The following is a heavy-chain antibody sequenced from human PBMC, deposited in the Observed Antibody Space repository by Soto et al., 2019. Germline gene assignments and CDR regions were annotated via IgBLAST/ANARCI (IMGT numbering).Heavy chain of an antibody. Sequence: SETLSLTCSVSGGSISSGDYYWSWIRQPPGKGLEWIGYIYNSGNTYYNPSLMSRVTISADTSKNQFSLTLTSVTAADTAVYSCASRLATTGTLDHWGQGTLVTVSS. D-gene: IGHD6-13*01. J-gene: IGHJ4*02. CDR3: ASRLATTGTLDH. CDR1: GGSISSGDYY. CDR2: IYNSGNT. V-gene: IGHV4-30-4*01.